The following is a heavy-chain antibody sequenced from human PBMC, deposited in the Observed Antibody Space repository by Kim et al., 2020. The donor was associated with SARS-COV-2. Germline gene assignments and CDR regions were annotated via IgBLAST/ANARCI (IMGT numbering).Heavy chain of an antibody. CDR3: ARDPSYYFDY. J-gene: IGHJ4*02. D-gene: IGHD2-15*01. Sequence: NTNDGQKLQGRVTMTTDTSTSTAYMELRSLRSDDTAVYYCARDPSYYFDYWGQGTLVTVSS. V-gene: IGHV1-18*01. CDR2: NT.